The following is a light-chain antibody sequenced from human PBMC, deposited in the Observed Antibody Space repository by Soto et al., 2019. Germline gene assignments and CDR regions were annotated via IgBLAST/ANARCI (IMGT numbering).Light chain of an antibody. V-gene: IGKV1-6*01. Sequence: AIQITQSPTSPSASVGGRVTIPCRASQGIRNDLGWYQHKPGKAPNLLIYAASTLQSGVPSRFSGSGFGTDFTLTISSLQPEDFATHYCLQDYNYPWTFGQGTKGDIK. CDR1: QGIRND. CDR3: LQDYNYPWT. J-gene: IGKJ1*01. CDR2: AAS.